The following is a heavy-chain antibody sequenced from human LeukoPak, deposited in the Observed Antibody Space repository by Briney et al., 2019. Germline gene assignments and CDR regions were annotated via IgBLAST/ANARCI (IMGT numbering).Heavy chain of an antibody. J-gene: IGHJ4*02. D-gene: IGHD3-22*01. Sequence: SETLSLTCTVSGGSVSSGSYYWGWIRQAPGKGLEWIGNIDYSGSTYNNLSLKSRVTISVDTSKNQVSLKLSSVTAADTAVYYCARDSGYYYGNFGYWGQGTLVTVSS. CDR1: GGSVSSGSYY. V-gene: IGHV4-39*02. CDR2: IDYSGST. CDR3: ARDSGYYYGNFGY.